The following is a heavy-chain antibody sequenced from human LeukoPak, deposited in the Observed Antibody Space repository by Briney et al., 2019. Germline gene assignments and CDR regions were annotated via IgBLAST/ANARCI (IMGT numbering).Heavy chain of an antibody. CDR3: ARGPFDWFDP. J-gene: IGHJ5*02. Sequence: ASVNVSCKASGYSFTGYYMHWVRQAPGQGLAWMGWINPKNGGTHYAQKFQGRVTMTRDTSISTADMELTRLKSDDTAVYYCARGPFDWFDPWGQGTLVTVSS. CDR1: GYSFTGYY. CDR2: INPKNGGT. V-gene: IGHV1-2*02.